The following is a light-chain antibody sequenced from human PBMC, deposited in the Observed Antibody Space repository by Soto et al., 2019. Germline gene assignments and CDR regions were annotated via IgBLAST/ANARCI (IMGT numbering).Light chain of an antibody. CDR3: QQYGSSPT. V-gene: IGKV3-20*01. CDR1: QSVSSSY. Sequence: EIVLTQSPGTLSLSPGERATLSCRASQSVSSSYLAWYQQKPGPAPRLLIYGASSRATGIPDRFSGSGSGTDFTLTISRLEPEDFAVYYCQQYGSSPTFGGGTKV. CDR2: GAS. J-gene: IGKJ4*01.